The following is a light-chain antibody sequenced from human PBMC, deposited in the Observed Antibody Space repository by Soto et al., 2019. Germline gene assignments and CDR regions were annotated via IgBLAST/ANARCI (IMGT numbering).Light chain of an antibody. CDR1: RSDVGGYNY. V-gene: IGLV2-14*03. J-gene: IGLJ1*01. CDR2: DVS. Sequence: HSVLSQPAYVCRSPGGSIYVSCTVNRSDVGGYNYVSWYQHHPGKAPKLIIYDVSNRPSGVSIRFSGSKSDNTASLTISGLQPEDESDYHCSSYTTSHTRQIVFGTGTKVTVL. CDR3: SSYTTSHTRQIV.